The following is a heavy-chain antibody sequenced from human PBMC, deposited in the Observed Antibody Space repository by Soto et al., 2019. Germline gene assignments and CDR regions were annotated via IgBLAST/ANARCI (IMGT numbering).Heavy chain of an antibody. CDR3: VRSNIVVVPAASPYNWFDP. CDR1: GYTFTSYA. D-gene: IGHD2-2*01. Sequence: QVPLVQSGAEVKKPGASVKVCCKASGYTFTSYAMHWVRQAPGHRLEWMGWINAGNGNTKYSQKFQGRVTITRDTSASTAYIELSSLRSEDTAVYYCVRSNIVVVPAASPYNWFDPWGQGTLVTVSS. J-gene: IGHJ5*02. CDR2: INAGNGNT. V-gene: IGHV1-3*01.